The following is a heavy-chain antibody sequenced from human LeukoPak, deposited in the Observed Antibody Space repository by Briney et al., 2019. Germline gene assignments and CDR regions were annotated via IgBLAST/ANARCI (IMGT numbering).Heavy chain of an antibody. J-gene: IGHJ4*02. CDR2: IYYSGST. Sequence: PGGSLRLSCAASGFTFSRYGMSWISQPPGKRLEWIGSIYYSGSTYYNPSLKSRVTISVDMSKNQFSLKLSSVTAADTAVYYCARDRRDYYDSSGYYTYYYDYWGQGTLVTVSS. V-gene: IGHV4-39*07. CDR1: GFTFSRYG. D-gene: IGHD3-22*01. CDR3: ARDRRDYYDSSGYYTYYYDY.